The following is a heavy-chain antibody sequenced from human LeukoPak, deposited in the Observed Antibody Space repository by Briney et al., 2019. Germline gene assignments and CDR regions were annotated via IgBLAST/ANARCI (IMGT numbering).Heavy chain of an antibody. V-gene: IGHV4-31*03. CDR3: ARKLHCSSTSCFTNWFDP. J-gene: IGHJ5*02. CDR2: IYYSGST. Sequence: SQTLSLTCTVSGGSISSGGYYWSWIRQHPGKGLEWIGYIYYSGSTYYNPSLKSRVTISVDTFKNQFSLKLSSVTAADTAVYYCARKLHCSSTSCFTNWFDPWGQGTLVTVSS. CDR1: GGSISSGGYY. D-gene: IGHD2-2*02.